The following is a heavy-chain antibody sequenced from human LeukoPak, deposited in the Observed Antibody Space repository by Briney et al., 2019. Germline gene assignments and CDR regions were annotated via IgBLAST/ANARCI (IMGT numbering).Heavy chain of an antibody. D-gene: IGHD3-10*01. CDR3: ASLFHPGGSLWFGELPAFDF. CDR1: GCSISSSSYY. Sequence: SETLSLTCTVSGCSISSSSYYWVWLRQPPGKGLEWFGSIYYSGGTYYNPTLKFRFTLSLHPSKNQFSLHLSSLTPADTAVYYYASLFHPGGSLWFGELPAFDFWGQGTMVTVSS. J-gene: IGHJ3*01. V-gene: IGHV4-39*01. CDR2: IYYSGGT.